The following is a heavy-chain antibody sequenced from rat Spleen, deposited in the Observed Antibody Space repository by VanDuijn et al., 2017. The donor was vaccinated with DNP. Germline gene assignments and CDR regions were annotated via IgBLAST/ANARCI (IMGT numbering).Heavy chain of an antibody. Sequence: EVQLVESGGGSVQPGRSLKLSCAASGFTFSNYAMAWVRQAPTKGLEWVASITNSGSRTYYPDSVKGRFTISRDNAKSTLNLQMNSLRSEDTATYFCARGSGTYYWYFDFWGPGTMVTVSS. CDR3: ARGSGTYYWYFDF. CDR2: ITNSGSRT. V-gene: IGHV5S23*01. J-gene: IGHJ1*01. D-gene: IGHD5-1*01. CDR1: GFTFSNYA.